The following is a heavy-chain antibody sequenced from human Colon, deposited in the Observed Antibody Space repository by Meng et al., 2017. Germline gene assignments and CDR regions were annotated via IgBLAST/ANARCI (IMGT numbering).Heavy chain of an antibody. CDR3: ARDYPDFWSGPETYYYYYGMDV. J-gene: IGHJ6*02. Sequence: ASVKVSCKASGYTFTSYGISWVRQAPGQGLEWMGWISAYNGNTNYAQKLQGRVTMTTDTSTSTAYMELRSLRSDDTAVYYCARDYPDFWSGPETYYYYYGMDVWGQGTTVNVSS. D-gene: IGHD3-3*01. CDR2: ISAYNGNT. CDR1: GYTFTSYG. V-gene: IGHV1-18*01.